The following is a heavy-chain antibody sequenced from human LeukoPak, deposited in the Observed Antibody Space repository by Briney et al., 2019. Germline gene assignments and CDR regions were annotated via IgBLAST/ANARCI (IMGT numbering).Heavy chain of an antibody. CDR3: ARGNYYGSGRTSYFDY. D-gene: IGHD3-10*01. V-gene: IGHV3-21*01. Sequence: GGSLRLSCAASGFTFSSYSMNWVRQAPGKGLEWVSSISSSSSYIYYADSVKGRFTISRDNAKNSLYLQMNSLRAEDTAVYYCARGNYYGSGRTSYFDYWGQGTLVTVSS. J-gene: IGHJ4*02. CDR2: ISSSSSYI. CDR1: GFTFSSYS.